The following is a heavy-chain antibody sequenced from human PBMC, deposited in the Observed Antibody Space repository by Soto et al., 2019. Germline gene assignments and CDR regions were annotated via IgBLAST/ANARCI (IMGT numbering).Heavy chain of an antibody. CDR3: ARNRPPTHNYYDSSGYYLDY. J-gene: IGHJ4*02. Sequence: SETLSLTCTVSGGSISSGDYYWSWIRQPPGKGLEWIGYIYYSGSTYYNPSLKSRVTISVDTSKNQFSLKLSSVTAADTAVYYCARNRPPTHNYYDSSGYYLDYWGQGTLVTVSS. CDR2: IYYSGST. D-gene: IGHD3-22*01. CDR1: GGSISSGDYY. V-gene: IGHV4-30-4*01.